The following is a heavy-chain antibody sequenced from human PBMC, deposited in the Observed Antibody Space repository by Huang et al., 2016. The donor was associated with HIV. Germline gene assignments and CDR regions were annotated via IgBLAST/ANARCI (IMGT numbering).Heavy chain of an antibody. V-gene: IGHV3-23*01. J-gene: IGHJ3*01. CDR2: IIGSGCGT. CDR3: AKGGGASPRLHAFDV. CDR1: GFTFSTYA. Sequence: EVQLLESGGGLVQPGGSLRLSCGDSGFTFSTYAMSWVRQGPGKGLGWFSGIIGSGCGTYYADSVKGRFTISRDNSNNTLYLQMNSLRVEDTAVYYCAKGGGASPRLHAFDVWGQGTMVTVSS. D-gene: IGHD5-18*01.